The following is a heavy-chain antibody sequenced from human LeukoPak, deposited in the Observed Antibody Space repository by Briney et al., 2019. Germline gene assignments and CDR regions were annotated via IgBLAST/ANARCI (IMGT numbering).Heavy chain of an antibody. D-gene: IGHD2-2*01. CDR3: ARPSFGDAFDI. CDR2: INHSGST. V-gene: IGHV4-34*01. Sequence: SETLSLTCAVYGGSFSGYYWSWIRQPPGKGLEWIGEINHSGSTNYNPSLKSRVTISVDTSKNQFPLKLSSVTTADTAVYYCARPSFGDAFDIWGQGTMVTVSS. CDR1: GGSFSGYY. J-gene: IGHJ3*02.